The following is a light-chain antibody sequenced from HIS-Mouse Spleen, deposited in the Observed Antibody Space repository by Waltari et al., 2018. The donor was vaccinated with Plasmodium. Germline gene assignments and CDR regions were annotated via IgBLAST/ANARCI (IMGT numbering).Light chain of an antibody. CDR2: AAS. Sequence: DIQITQSPSSLSASVGDRGTITCRASQSISSYLNWYQQKPGQAPNLLIYAASSLQSGVPFRFSGSGAVADSTLTSSRRQPEDSATYYCQQSYSTCTFGEGTKVEIK. V-gene: IGKV1-39*01. CDR3: QQSYSTCT. CDR1: QSISSY. J-gene: IGKJ1*01.